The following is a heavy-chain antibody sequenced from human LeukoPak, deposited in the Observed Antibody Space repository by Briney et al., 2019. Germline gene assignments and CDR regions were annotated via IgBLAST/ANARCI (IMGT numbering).Heavy chain of an antibody. CDR2: INPNSGGT. D-gene: IGHD5-12*01. J-gene: IGHJ6*02. V-gene: IGHV1-2*02. CDR3: ARRGLVATISRPVVYYYYGMDV. CDR1: GYTFTGYY. Sequence: ASVKVSCKASGYTFTGYYMHWVRQAPGQGLEWMGWINPNSGGTNYAQKFQGRVTMTRDTSISTAYMELSRLRSDDTAVYYCARRGLVATISRPVVYYYYGMDVWGQGTTVTVSS.